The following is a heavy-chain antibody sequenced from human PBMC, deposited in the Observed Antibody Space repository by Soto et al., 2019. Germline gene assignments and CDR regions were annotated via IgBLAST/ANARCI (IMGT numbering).Heavy chain of an antibody. D-gene: IGHD3-10*01. J-gene: IGHJ5*02. CDR2: INHSGST. CDR1: GGSFSGYY. CDR3: ARRWGTYYYGSGSYVWFDP. Sequence: QVQLQQWGAGLLKPSETLSLTCAVYGGSFSGYYWSWIRQPPGKGLEWIGEINHSGSTNYNPSLKSRFTSSVDMSKNQFSLKLSSVTAADTAVYSCARRWGTYYYGSGSYVWFDPWGQGTLVTVSS. V-gene: IGHV4-34*01.